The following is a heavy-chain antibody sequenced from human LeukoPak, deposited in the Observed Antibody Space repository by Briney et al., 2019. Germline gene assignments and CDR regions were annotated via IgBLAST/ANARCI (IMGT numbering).Heavy chain of an antibody. Sequence: GGTLRLYCAASGHIFSSYGMSWVRQAPGKGLEWVSAISGSGGSTYYADSVKGRFTISRDNSKNTLYLQMNSLRAEDTAVYYCAKWVSGDSSGPIDYWGQGTLVTVSS. D-gene: IGHD3-22*01. CDR1: GHIFSSYG. J-gene: IGHJ4*02. CDR2: ISGSGGST. V-gene: IGHV3-23*01. CDR3: AKWVSGDSSGPIDY.